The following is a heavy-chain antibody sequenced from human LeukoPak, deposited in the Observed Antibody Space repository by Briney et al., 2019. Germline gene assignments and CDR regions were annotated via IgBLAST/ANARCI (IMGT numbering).Heavy chain of an antibody. V-gene: IGHV2-5*02. CDR2: IYWDDDK. CDR1: GFSLSTSGVG. CDR3: AHGESDYYDSSGYYYSNWFDP. Sequence: SGPTLVNPTQTLTLTCAFSGFSLSTSGVGVGWIRQPPGKALEWLALIYWDDDKRYSPSLKSRLTITKDTSKNQVVLTMTNMDPVDTATYYCAHGESDYYDSSGYYYSNWFDPWGQGTLVTVSS. D-gene: IGHD3-22*01. J-gene: IGHJ5*02.